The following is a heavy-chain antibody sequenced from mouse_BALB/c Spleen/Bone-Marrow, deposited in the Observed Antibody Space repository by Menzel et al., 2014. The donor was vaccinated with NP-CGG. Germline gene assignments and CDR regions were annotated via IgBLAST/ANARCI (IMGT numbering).Heavy chain of an antibody. V-gene: IGHV7-3*02. CDR1: GFTLTDYY. CDR2: IRNKAKGYTT. Sequence: EVKLMESGGGSEQSGGSLRLSCATSGFTLTDYYMSWVRQPPGKALEWLGFIRNKAKGYTTEYSASVKGRFTISRDNSQSILYLQMNTLRPEDSATYYCAREIEGNYSYWYLDLWGAGTTVTVSS. CDR3: AREIEGNYSYWYLDL. D-gene: IGHD2-1*01. J-gene: IGHJ1*01.